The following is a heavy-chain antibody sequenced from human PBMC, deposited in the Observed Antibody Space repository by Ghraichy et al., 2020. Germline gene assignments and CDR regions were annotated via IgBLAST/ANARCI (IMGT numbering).Heavy chain of an antibody. D-gene: IGHD6-19*01. Sequence: SQTLSLTCTVSGGSISSYYWSWIRQPAGKGLEWIGRIYTSGSTNYNPSLKSRVTMSVDTSKNQFSLKLSSVTAAVTAVYYCARDTGVAVAGKGYYGMDVWGQGTTVTVSS. CDR1: GGSISSYY. J-gene: IGHJ6*02. CDR3: ARDTGVAVAGKGYYGMDV. V-gene: IGHV4-4*07. CDR2: IYTSGST.